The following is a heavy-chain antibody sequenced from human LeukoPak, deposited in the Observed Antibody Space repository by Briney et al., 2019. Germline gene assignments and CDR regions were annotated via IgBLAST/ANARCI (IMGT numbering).Heavy chain of an antibody. CDR3: TYDFWSGYSNHINWFDP. CDR1: GFTVSSKN. V-gene: IGHV3-49*04. D-gene: IGHD3-3*01. J-gene: IGHJ5*02. CDR2: IRSKAYGGTT. Sequence: GGSLRLSCAASGFTVSSKNMNWVRQAPGKGLEWVGFIRSKAYGGTTEYAASVKGRFTISRDDSKSIAYLQMNSLKTEDTAVYYCTYDFWSGYSNHINWFDPWGQGTLVTVSS.